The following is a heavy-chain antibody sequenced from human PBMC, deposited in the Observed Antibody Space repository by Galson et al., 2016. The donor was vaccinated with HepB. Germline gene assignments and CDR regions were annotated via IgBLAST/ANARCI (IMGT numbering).Heavy chain of an antibody. J-gene: IGHJ4*02. Sequence: SETLSLTCAVYGGSFSGYYWSWIRQPPGKGLEWIGEINHSGSTNYNPSLKSRVTISVDTSKNQFSLKLSSVTAADTAVYYCAGSYSESYHYFEYWGQGTLVTVSS. CDR1: GGSFSGYY. V-gene: IGHV4-34*01. CDR2: INHSGST. CDR3: AGSYSESYHYFEY. D-gene: IGHD1-26*01.